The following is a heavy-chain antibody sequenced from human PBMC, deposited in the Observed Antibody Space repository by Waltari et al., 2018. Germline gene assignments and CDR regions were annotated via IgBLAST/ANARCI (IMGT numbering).Heavy chain of an antibody. CDR3: VRNQWKVSLFDF. CDR1: GVSLIGTNY. V-gene: IGHV4-4*02. CDR2: IFHSGNT. D-gene: IGHD1-1*01. Sequence: QVHLQESGPGLVQPSGTLSRTCDVSGVSLIGTNYWSWVRQPPGKGLEWIGEIFHSGNTNYNSSLKSRVTISMDTSKNQFSLTLISVTAADTAVYYCVRNQWKVSLFDFWGQGAKVSVSS. J-gene: IGHJ4*02.